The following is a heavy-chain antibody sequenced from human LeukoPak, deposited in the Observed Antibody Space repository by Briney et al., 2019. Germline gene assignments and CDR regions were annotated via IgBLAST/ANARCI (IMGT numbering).Heavy chain of an antibody. J-gene: IGHJ4*02. CDR2: IKQDGSEK. V-gene: IGHV3-7*05. CDR1: GFTFSSYW. CDR3: ATFDQYYYDSSGYRDY. Sequence: GGSLRLSCAASGFTFSSYWMSWVRQALGKGLEWVANIKQDGSEKYYVDSVKGRFTISRDNAKNSLYLQMNSLRAEDTAVYYCATFDQYYYDSSGYRDYWGQGTLVTVSS. D-gene: IGHD3-22*01.